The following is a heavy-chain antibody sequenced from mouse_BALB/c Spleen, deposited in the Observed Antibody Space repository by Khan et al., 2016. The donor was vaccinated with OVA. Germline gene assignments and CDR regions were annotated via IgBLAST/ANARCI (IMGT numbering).Heavy chain of an antibody. V-gene: IGHV3-2*02. Sequence: EVKLEVSGPGLVKPSQSLSLTCTVTGYSITTDYAWNWIRQFPGNKLEWMGYISYSGNTKYNPSLKSRISITRDTSKNQFFLQLKSVTTEDTARYYGARVYGGGFDYWGQGTTLTVSS. CDR3: ARVYGGGFDY. D-gene: IGHD2-10*02. J-gene: IGHJ2*01. CDR2: ISYSGNT. CDR1: GYSITTDYA.